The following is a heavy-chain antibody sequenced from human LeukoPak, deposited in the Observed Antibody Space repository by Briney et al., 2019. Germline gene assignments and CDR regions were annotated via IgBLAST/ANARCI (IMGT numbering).Heavy chain of an antibody. J-gene: IGHJ5*02. CDR3: ARDYYDSSGSSWFDP. V-gene: IGHV3-21*01. CDR2: ISSGSSFM. Sequence: GGSLRLSCAASGFTFSRYSMNWVRQAPGKGLEWVSSISSGSSFMYYADSVKGRFTISRDNAKNSLYLQMDSLRAKDTALYYCARDYYDSSGSSWFDPWGQGTLVTVSS. CDR1: GFTFSRYS. D-gene: IGHD3-22*01.